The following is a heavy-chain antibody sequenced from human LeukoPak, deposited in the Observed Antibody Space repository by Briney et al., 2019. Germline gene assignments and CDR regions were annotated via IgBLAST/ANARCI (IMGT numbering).Heavy chain of an antibody. D-gene: IGHD1-26*01. CDR3: ARDTGTGGSYQIPFDY. V-gene: IGHV3-48*01. J-gene: IGHJ4*02. Sequence: SGGSLRLSCAASGFTFSSYSMNWVRQAPGKGLEWVSYISSSSSTIYYADSVKGRFTISRDNAKNSLYLQMNSLRAEDTAVYYCARDTGTGGSYQIPFDYWGQGTLVTVSS. CDR1: GFTFSSYS. CDR2: ISSSSSTI.